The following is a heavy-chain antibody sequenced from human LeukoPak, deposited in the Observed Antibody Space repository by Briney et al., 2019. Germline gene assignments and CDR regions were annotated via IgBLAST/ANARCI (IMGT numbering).Heavy chain of an antibody. J-gene: IGHJ6*02. D-gene: IGHD2-15*01. V-gene: IGHV3-21*01. CDR3: ARVNVLVVAASLHGMDV. CDR2: ISISSSYI. CDR1: GFTFGSDT. Sequence: GGTVGLSCAASGFTFGSDTMTWDRQAPGKGLEWVSFISISSSYIYYADSGKGRFTISRDNAKNSLYLQMTSLRAEDTAMYYCARVNVLVVAASLHGMDVWGQSDTGTVSS.